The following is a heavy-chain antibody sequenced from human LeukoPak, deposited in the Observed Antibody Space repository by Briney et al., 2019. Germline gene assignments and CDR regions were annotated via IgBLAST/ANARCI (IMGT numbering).Heavy chain of an antibody. CDR1: GFTFSSYA. V-gene: IGHV3-30*04. CDR2: ISYDGSNK. D-gene: IGHD4-17*01. CDR3: ARTTVTTSDAFDI. Sequence: PGGSLRLSCAASGFTFSSYAMHWVRQAPGKGLEWVAVISYDGSNKYYADSVKGRFTISRDNAKNSLYLQMNSLRAEDTAVYYCARTTVTTSDAFDIWGQGTMVTVSS. J-gene: IGHJ3*02.